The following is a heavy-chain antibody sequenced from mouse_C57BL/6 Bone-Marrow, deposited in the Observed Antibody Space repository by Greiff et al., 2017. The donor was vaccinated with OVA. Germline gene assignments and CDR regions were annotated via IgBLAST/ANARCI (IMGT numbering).Heavy chain of an antibody. J-gene: IGHJ2*01. D-gene: IGHD2-3*01. V-gene: IGHV1-69*01. CDR1: GYTFTSYW. CDR2: IDPSDSYT. CDR3: ARSGEDGYFYYFDY. Sequence: VQLQQPGAELVMPGASVKLSCKASGYTFTSYWMHWVKQRPGQGLEWIGEIDPSDSYTNYNQKFKGKSTLTVDKSSSTAYMQLSSLTSEDSAVYYCARSGEDGYFYYFDYWGQGTTLTVSS.